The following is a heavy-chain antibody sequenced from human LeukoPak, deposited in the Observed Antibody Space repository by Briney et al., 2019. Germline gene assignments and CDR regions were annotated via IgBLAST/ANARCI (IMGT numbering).Heavy chain of an antibody. D-gene: IGHD5/OR15-5a*01. CDR2: IIPIFGTA. V-gene: IGHV1-69*05. CDR3: ASSVRLDGSTGY. J-gene: IGHJ4*02. CDR1: GYTFTSYG. Sequence: ASVKVSCKASGYTFTSYGISWVRQAPGQGLEWMGRIIPIFGTANYAQKFQGRVTITTDESTSTAYMELSSLRSEDTAVYYCASSVRLDGSTGYWGQGTLVTVSS.